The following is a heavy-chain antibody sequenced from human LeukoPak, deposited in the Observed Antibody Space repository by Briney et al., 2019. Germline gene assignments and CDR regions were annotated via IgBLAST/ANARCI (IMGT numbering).Heavy chain of an antibody. J-gene: IGHJ4*02. CDR1: GFTFSSYS. V-gene: IGHV3-21*01. CDR2: ISSSSSYI. CDR3: ARDQPLLDY. Sequence: GGSLRLSCTACGFTFSSYSMNWVRQAPGKGLEWVSSISSSSSYIYYADSVKGRLTISRDNAKNSLYLQMNSLRAEDTAVYYCARDQPLLDYWGPGTLVTVSS.